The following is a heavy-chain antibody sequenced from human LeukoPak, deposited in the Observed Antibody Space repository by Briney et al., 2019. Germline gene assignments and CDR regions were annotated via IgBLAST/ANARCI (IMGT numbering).Heavy chain of an antibody. D-gene: IGHD6-13*01. Sequence: GGSLRLSCAASGFTFSSYAMIWVCQAPGKGLEWVSAISGSGGSTYYADSVKGRFTISRDSSKNTLYLQMNSLRAEDTAVFYCAKGGGVYKSAADRRIDYWGQGTLVTVSS. CDR1: GFTFSSYA. J-gene: IGHJ4*02. CDR3: AKGGGVYKSAADRRIDY. V-gene: IGHV3-23*01. CDR2: ISGSGGST.